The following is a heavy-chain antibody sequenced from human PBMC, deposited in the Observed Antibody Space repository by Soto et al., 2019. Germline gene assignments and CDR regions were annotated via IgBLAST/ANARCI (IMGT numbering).Heavy chain of an antibody. CDR1: GGSVSSGSFF. CDR2: IYYSGST. D-gene: IGHD6-13*01. J-gene: IGHJ5*02. V-gene: IGHV4-61*01. Sequence: QVQLQESGPGLVKPSETLSLTCTVSGGSVSSGSFFWTWIRQPPGKGLEWIGYIYYSGSTNSNPSLKSRVTISVDMSKNQFSLKLTSVTAADTAVYYCARDRFLYTSSPGGFDPWGQGTLVTVSS. CDR3: ARDRFLYTSSPGGFDP.